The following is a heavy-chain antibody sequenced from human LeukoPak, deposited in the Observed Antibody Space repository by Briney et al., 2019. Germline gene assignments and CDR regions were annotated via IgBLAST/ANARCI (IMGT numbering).Heavy chain of an antibody. J-gene: IGHJ6*04. CDR2: INPNTGGT. CDR3: ARDFGELFGMDV. D-gene: IGHD3-10*01. V-gene: IGHV1-2*02. Sequence: GASVKVSCKASGYTFTGYYMHWVRQAPGQGLEWMGGINPNTGGTNYAQKFQGRVTMTRDTSISTDYMELSRLRSDDTAVYYCARDFGELFGMDVWGKGTTVTVSS. CDR1: GYTFTGYY.